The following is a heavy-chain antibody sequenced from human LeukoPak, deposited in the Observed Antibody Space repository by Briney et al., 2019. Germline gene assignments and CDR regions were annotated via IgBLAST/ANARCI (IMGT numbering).Heavy chain of an antibody. J-gene: IGHJ4*02. D-gene: IGHD7-27*01. V-gene: IGHV3-30-3*01. CDR3: ARDGELDY. CDR1: GFTFSSYA. CDR2: ISYDGSNI. Sequence: PGGSLRLSCAASGFTFSSYAMHWVRQAPGKGLEWVAVISYDGSNIYYADSVKGRFTISRDNSKNTLYLQMNSLRAEDTAVYYCARDGELDYWGQGTLVTVSS.